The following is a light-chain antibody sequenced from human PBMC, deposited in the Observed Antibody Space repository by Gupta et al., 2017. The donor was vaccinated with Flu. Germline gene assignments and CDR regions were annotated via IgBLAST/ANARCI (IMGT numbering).Light chain of an antibody. V-gene: IGLV3-1*01. Sequence: SDELTQPHSVSVSPGQTASITCSGDKLGDKYACWYHQKPGQSPVLVIYEDTKRPSGIPERFSGSNSGNTATLTISGTQAVDEADYYCQAWDSSPDVVFGGGTKLTVL. CDR2: EDT. J-gene: IGLJ2*01. CDR3: QAWDSSPDVV. CDR1: KLGDKY.